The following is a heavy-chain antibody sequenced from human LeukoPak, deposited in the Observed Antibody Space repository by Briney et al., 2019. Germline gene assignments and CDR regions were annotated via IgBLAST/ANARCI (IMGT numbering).Heavy chain of an antibody. Sequence: QTGGSLRLSCAASRFAFSSYAMTWVRQAPGKGLEWVSTISGSSGNTYYADSVKGRFTISRDNSKNTLYLQMNSLRAEDTAVYYCAQIVATIIGNDAFDIWGQGTMVTVSS. V-gene: IGHV3-23*01. CDR2: ISGSSGNT. J-gene: IGHJ3*02. D-gene: IGHD5-12*01. CDR1: RFAFSSYA. CDR3: AQIVATIIGNDAFDI.